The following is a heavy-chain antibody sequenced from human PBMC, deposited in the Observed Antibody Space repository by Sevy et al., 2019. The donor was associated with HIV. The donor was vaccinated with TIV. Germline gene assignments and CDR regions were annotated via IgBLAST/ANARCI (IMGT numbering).Heavy chain of an antibody. CDR3: ATAKDYYENSGDPFDY. CDR1: GYTLSRLS. Sequence: ASVKVSCKVSGYTLSRLSMHWVRQGPGKGLEWMGRFDPEDDETIYAQKFQGRVTMTEDTSTDTAYMELSSLRFEDRAVYYCATAKDYYENSGDPFDYWGQGTLVTVSS. CDR2: FDPEDDET. J-gene: IGHJ4*02. V-gene: IGHV1-24*01. D-gene: IGHD3-22*01.